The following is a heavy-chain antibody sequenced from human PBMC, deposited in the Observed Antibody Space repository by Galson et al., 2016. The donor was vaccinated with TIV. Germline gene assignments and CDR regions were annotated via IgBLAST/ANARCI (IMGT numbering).Heavy chain of an antibody. CDR1: GYSFPKYW. D-gene: IGHD3-3*01. J-gene: IGHJ3*01. Sequence: QSGAEVKKPGESLKISCKGFGYSFPKYWIAWVRQVSGKGLESMGIIYPNDSDTRYSPSFQGQVTISADKSIGTAYLQWSSLKASDTGIYYCARGWRGYPSIFGVWGQGTMVSVSS. V-gene: IGHV5-51*01. CDR2: IYPNDSDT. CDR3: ARGWRGYPSIFGV.